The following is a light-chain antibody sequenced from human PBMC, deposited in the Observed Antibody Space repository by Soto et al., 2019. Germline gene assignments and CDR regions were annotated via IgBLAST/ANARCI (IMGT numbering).Light chain of an antibody. CDR2: AAS. CDR3: QQSYSTPSRT. V-gene: IGKV1-39*01. J-gene: IGKJ4*01. Sequence: DIQMTQSPSSLSASVGDRVTITCRASQSISSYLNWYQQKPGKAPKLLIYAASSLQSGVPSSFSGSGSGTDFTLTISSLQPEDFATYYCQQSYSTPSRTFGGGTKVDIK. CDR1: QSISSY.